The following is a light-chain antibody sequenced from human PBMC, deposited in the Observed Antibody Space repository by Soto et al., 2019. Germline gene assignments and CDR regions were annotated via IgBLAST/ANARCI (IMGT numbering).Light chain of an antibody. V-gene: IGLV2-14*03. J-gene: IGLJ1*01. CDR3: SSFTTSSTRV. CDR1: NSDVGGYDY. Sequence: QSVLAQPASVSGSPGQSITISCTGSNSDVGGYDYVSWYQHHPGKAPKLIIYDVTNRPSGVSNRFSGSKSGNTASLTISGLQAEDEAYYYCSSFTTSSTRVFGTGTKSPS. CDR2: DVT.